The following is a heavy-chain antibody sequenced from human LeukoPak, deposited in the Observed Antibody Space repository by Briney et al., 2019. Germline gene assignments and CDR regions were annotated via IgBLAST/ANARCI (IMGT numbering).Heavy chain of an antibody. CDR3: ARRRYYDSSGYNPTYYFDY. J-gene: IGHJ4*02. V-gene: IGHV4-59*01. CDR2: IYYSVDT. Sequence: SETLSLTCAVSGDSIIGSYWSWIRQAPGQGLEWIGYIYYSVDTDYNPSLKSRVTISVDMSKKQISLRLTSVTAADTAVYYCARRRYYDSSGYNPTYYFDYWGQGILVTVSS. D-gene: IGHD3-22*01. CDR1: GDSIIGSY.